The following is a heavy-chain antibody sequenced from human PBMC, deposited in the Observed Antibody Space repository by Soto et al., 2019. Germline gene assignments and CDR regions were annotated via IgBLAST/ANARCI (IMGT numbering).Heavy chain of an antibody. CDR3: ARARRIAARGYSSSWFDS. J-gene: IGHJ5*01. D-gene: IGHD6-13*01. CDR2: INHSGST. CDR1: GGSFSGYY. V-gene: IGHV4-34*01. Sequence: SETLSLTCAVYGGSFSGYYWSWIRQPPGKGLEWIGEINHSGSTNYNPSLKSRVTISVDTSKNQFSLKLSSVTAADTAVYYSARARRIAARGYSSSWFDSGGQGTLVTVSS.